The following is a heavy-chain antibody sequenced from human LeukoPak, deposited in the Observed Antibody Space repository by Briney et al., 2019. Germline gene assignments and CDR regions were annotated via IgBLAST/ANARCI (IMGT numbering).Heavy chain of an antibody. Sequence: GSLRLSCAASGFTFSSYWMSWVRQAPGKGLEWVANIKQDGSEKYYVDSVKGRFTISRDNAKNSLYLQMNSLRAEDTAVYYCARARGSGSYYVDYWGQGTLVTVSS. D-gene: IGHD1-26*01. CDR2: IKQDGSEK. CDR3: ARARGSGSYYVDY. V-gene: IGHV3-7*01. J-gene: IGHJ4*02. CDR1: GFTFSSYW.